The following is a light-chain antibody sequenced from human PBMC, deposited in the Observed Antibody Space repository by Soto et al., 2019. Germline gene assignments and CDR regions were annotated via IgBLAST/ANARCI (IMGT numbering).Light chain of an antibody. CDR3: QQRSIWPTWT. CDR1: QSVTNF. V-gene: IGKV3-11*01. CDR2: DAS. Sequence: EIVLTQSPATLSLSPGERATLTCRASQSVTNFLAWYQHTPGQAPSLLXYDASIRADGVPARFSGSGSGTDLSLTISSLEPEDFAIYDCQQRSIWPTWTFGQGTKVDIK. J-gene: IGKJ1*01.